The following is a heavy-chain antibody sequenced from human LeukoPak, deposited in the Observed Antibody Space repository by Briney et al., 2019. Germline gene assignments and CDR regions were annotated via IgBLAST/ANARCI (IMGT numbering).Heavy chain of an antibody. CDR2: INYSGST. CDR1: GGSFSGYY. Sequence: SETLSLTCAVYGGSFSGYYWSWIRQPPGKGLEWIGEINYSGSTNYNPSLKSRVTISVDTSKNQFSLKLSSVTAADTAVYYCARPHPPTVTTPYWYFDLWGRGTLVTVSS. V-gene: IGHV4-34*01. J-gene: IGHJ2*01. CDR3: ARPHPPTVTTPYWYFDL. D-gene: IGHD4-17*01.